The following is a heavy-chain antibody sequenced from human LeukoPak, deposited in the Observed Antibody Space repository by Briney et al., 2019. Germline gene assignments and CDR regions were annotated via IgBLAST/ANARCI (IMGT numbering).Heavy chain of an antibody. V-gene: IGHV3-23*01. CDR2: ISASGGST. J-gene: IGHJ4*02. CDR3: AKEGMMRLYYFDC. Sequence: GGSLRLSCAASGFIFNSYAMNWVRQAPGKGLEWVSSISASGGSTYYADSVKGRFTISRDNSKNTLYLQMNSLRAEDTAVYYCAKEGMMRLYYFDCWGQGTLVTVSS. D-gene: IGHD2-21*02. CDR1: GFIFNSYA.